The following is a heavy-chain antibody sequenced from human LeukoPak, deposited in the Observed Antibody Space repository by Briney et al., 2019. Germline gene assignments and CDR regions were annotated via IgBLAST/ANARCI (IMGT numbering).Heavy chain of an antibody. CDR2: ISGSGGST. Sequence: GGSLRLSCTASGFTFGDYAMSWVRQAPGKGLEWVSAISGSGGSTYYADSVKGRFTVSRDNSKNTLYLQMDGLRAEDTAVYYCAKMAGMTRQVYYMDVWGKGATVTVSS. V-gene: IGHV3-23*01. CDR3: AKMAGMTRQVYYMDV. D-gene: IGHD1-1*01. CDR1: GFTFGDYA. J-gene: IGHJ6*03.